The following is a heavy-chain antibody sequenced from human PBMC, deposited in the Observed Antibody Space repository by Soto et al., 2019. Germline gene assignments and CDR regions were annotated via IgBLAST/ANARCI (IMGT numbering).Heavy chain of an antibody. Sequence: EVQLVESGGGLVKPGGSLRLSCAASGFTFSSYSMNWVRQAPGKGLEWVSSISSSSSYIYYADSVKGRFTISRDNAKNSLYLQMNSLIAEDTAVYYCARGPYYEIFGVVINPLDYWGQGTLVTVSS. CDR1: GFTFSSYS. V-gene: IGHV3-21*01. D-gene: IGHD3-3*01. CDR2: ISSSSSYI. J-gene: IGHJ4*02. CDR3: ARGPYYEIFGVVINPLDY.